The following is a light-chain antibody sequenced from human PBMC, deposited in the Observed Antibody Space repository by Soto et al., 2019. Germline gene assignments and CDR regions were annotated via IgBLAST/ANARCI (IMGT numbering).Light chain of an antibody. CDR3: QQSYSNPTWT. J-gene: IGKJ1*01. CDR2: DSS. CDR1: QSISTY. Sequence: DIQLTQPKSSLSASVGERITITFLASQSISTYLNWYQQKPGEAPTLLVYDSSTLQSGVPSRFSGSGFGAEFTLTVSSLQPEDFATYYCQQSYSNPTWTLGQGTKVDIK. V-gene: IGKV1-39*01.